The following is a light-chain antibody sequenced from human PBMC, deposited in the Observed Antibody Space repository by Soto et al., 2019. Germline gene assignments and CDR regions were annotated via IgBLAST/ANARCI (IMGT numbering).Light chain of an antibody. V-gene: IGLV2-8*01. Sequence: QSALTQPRSVSGSPGQSVTISCTGTSSDVGGYNYVSWYQQHPGKAPKLMIYEVSKRPSGVPDRFSGSKSGNTASLTVSGLQAEDEAHYYCSSYAGSNNYVVFGGGTQLTVL. J-gene: IGLJ2*01. CDR1: SSDVGGYNY. CDR3: SSYAGSNNYVV. CDR2: EVS.